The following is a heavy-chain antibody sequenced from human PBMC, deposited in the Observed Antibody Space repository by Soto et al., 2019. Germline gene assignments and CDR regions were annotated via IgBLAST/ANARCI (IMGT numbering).Heavy chain of an antibody. CDR2: IYPGDSDT. D-gene: IGHD3-9*01. Sequence: PGESLKISCEGSGYSFTSYWIGWVRQMPGKGLEWMGIIYPGDSDTRYSPSFQGQVTISADKSICTAYLQWSSLKASDTAMYYCARPPPILRYFDWLSFSPEDYGMDVWGQGTTVTVSS. J-gene: IGHJ6*02. CDR3: ARPPPILRYFDWLSFSPEDYGMDV. CDR1: GYSFTSYW. V-gene: IGHV5-51*01.